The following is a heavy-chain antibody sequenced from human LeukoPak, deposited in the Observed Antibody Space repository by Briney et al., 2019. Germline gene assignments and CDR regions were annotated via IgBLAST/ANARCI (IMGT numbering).Heavy chain of an antibody. CDR1: GFTFSSYA. CDR3: AKIRVIFNWNYAYYFDY. D-gene: IGHD1-7*01. Sequence: GGSLRLSCAASGFTFSSYAMNWVRQAPGKGLEWVSAISGSGSTTYYADSVKGRFTISRDNSKNTLYLQMNSLRAEDTAVYYCAKIRVIFNWNYAYYFDYWGQGSLVTVSS. V-gene: IGHV3-23*01. CDR2: ISGSGSTT. J-gene: IGHJ4*02.